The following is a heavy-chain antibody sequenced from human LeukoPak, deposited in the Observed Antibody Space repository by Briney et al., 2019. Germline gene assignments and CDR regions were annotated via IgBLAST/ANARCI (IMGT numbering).Heavy chain of an antibody. CDR1: GFTVSSNY. Sequence: GGSLRLSCAASGFTVSSNYMSWVRQAPGKGLEWVSAISGSGGSTYYADSVKGRFTISRDNSKNTLYLQMNSLRAEDTAVYYCAKTSSTITGWFDYWGQGTLVTVSS. D-gene: IGHD3-3*01. V-gene: IGHV3-23*01. J-gene: IGHJ4*02. CDR2: ISGSGGST. CDR3: AKTSSTITGWFDY.